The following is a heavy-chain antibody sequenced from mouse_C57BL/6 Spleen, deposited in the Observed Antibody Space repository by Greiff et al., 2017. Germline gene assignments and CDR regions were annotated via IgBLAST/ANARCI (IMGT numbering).Heavy chain of an antibody. D-gene: IGHD2-4*01. J-gene: IGHJ3*01. CDR2: ISNGGGST. CDR3: ARHDYDYDGVFAD. CDR1: GFTFSDYY. Sequence: EVQVVESGGGLVQPGGSLKLSCAASGFTFSDYYMYWVRQTPEKRLEWVAYISNGGGSTYYPDTVKGRFTISRDNAKNTLYLQMSRLKSEDTAMYYCARHDYDYDGVFADWGQGTLVTVSA. V-gene: IGHV5-12*01.